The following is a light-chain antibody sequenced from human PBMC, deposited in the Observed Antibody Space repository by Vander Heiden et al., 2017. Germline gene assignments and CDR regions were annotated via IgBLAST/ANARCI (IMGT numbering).Light chain of an antibody. CDR2: SNN. V-gene: IGLV1-44*01. CDR1: SSNIGSNT. Sequence: QSVLTQPPSASGPPGQRVTISCSRRSSNIGSNTVNWYQQLPGTAPKLLIYSNNQRPSGVPDRFSGSKSGTSASLAISGLQSEDEADYYCAAWDDSLNGWVFGGGTKLTVL. CDR3: AAWDDSLNGWV. J-gene: IGLJ3*02.